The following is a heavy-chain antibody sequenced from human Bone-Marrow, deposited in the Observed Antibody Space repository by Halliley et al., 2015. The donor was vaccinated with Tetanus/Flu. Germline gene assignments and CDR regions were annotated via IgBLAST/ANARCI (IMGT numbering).Heavy chain of an antibody. CDR2: GTDK. J-gene: IGHJ3*02. V-gene: IGHV3-74*01. D-gene: IGHD1-20*01. CDR3: ARARVTGTTLVDI. Sequence: GTDKNHADAVGGRFTISIDSAKNTRYLQMNSLKAEDTAVYYWARARVTGTTLVDIWGQGTMVTVS.